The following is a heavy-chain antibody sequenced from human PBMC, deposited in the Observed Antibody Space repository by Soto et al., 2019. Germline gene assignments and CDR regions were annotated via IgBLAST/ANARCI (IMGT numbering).Heavy chain of an antibody. CDR1: GFTFSNAW. D-gene: IGHD6-19*01. CDR3: TRTISSGWDTPYFGDFDI. V-gene: IGHV3-15*01. J-gene: IGHJ3*02. CDR2: IKSKNDGGTT. Sequence: EVQLVESGGGLVKSGGSLRLSCAASGFTFSNAWMSWVRQAPGKGLEWVGRIKSKNDGGTTDYAAPVKGRFTISRDDSNNTLYLQMNSLKTEDIAVYYCTRTISSGWDTPYFGDFDIWGQGTMVTVSS.